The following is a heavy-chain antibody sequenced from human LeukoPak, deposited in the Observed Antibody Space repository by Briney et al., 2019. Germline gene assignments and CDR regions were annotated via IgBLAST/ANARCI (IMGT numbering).Heavy chain of an antibody. CDR3: ARAPVIAFNYMDV. J-gene: IGHJ6*03. CDR1: GGSISSYY. Sequence: SETLSLTCSVSGGSISSYYWSWIRQPAGKGLEWIGRIYTSGSTNYNTNYNPSLKSRVTMSVDTSKNQFSLKLSSVTAADTAVYYWARAPVIAFNYMDVWGKGTTVTVSS. V-gene: IGHV4-4*07. D-gene: IGHD3-10*01. CDR2: IYTSGSTNYNT.